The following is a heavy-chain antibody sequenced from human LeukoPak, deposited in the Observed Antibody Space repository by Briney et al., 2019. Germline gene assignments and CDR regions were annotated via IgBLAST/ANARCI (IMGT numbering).Heavy chain of an antibody. CDR3: AKKALLITMKVVVNKGPYYFDY. V-gene: IGHV3-23*01. CDR2: ISVSGGST. Sequence: GGSVRLSCAASGYTFSSYSMRWVRQAPGKGLEWVSAISVSGGSTYYADSVKGRVTIPRDNSKNKLYLQMNNLRAEDTAVYYCAKKALLITMKVVVNKGPYYFDYWGQGTLVTVSS. CDR1: GYTFSSYS. D-gene: IGHD3-22*01. J-gene: IGHJ4*02.